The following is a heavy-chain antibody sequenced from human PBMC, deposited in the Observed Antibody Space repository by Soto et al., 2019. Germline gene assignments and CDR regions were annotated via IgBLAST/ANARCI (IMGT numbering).Heavy chain of an antibody. CDR3: ARDGTNGVNDAFDI. CDR1: GFTFSRYE. Sequence: EVQLVESGGGLVQPGGSLRLSCTASGFTFSRYEMNWVRQAPGKGLEWVSYFSSSGNTIYYADSVKGRFTISRDNAKSSLYLQMNSLRAEDTAVYYCARDGTNGVNDAFDIWGQGTMVTVSS. D-gene: IGHD2-8*01. V-gene: IGHV3-48*03. J-gene: IGHJ3*02. CDR2: FSSSGNTI.